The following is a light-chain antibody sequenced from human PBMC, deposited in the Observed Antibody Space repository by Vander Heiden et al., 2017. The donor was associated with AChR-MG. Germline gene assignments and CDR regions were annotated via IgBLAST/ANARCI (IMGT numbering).Light chain of an antibody. Sequence: QSLLTPPPSASGTPRQRVTISCSGSNSNIGSHPVNWYQQGPGTAPKPLIYINNERPSGVPDRFAGSKAGTAASLAISGLQSEDEADYYCAAWDDSLNGRVFGGGTKLTVL. V-gene: IGLV1-44*01. CDR3: AAWDDSLNGRV. CDR2: INN. CDR1: NSNIGSHP. J-gene: IGLJ2*01.